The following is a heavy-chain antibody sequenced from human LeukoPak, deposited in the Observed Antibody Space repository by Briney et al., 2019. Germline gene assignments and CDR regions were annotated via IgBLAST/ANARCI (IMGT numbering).Heavy chain of an antibody. J-gene: IGHJ3*01. CDR3: AGGGRYYNF. CDR1: GGSISSGDYY. CDR2: IYYSGST. Sequence: SETLSLTCTVSGGSISSGDYYWSWIRQPPGKGLEWIGYIYYSGSTYYNPSLKSRVTISVDTSKNQFSPKLSSVTAADTAVYYCAGGGRYYNFGGQGKLVPVFS. V-gene: IGHV4-30-4*01. D-gene: IGHD3-10*01.